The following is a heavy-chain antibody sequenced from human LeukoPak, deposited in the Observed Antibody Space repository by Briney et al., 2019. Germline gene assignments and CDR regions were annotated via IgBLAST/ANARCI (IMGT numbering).Heavy chain of an antibody. CDR2: ISSSSSTI. D-gene: IGHD3-3*01. CDR1: GFTFSTYS. Sequence: GGSLRLFCAASGFTFSTYSMNWVRQAPGKGLEWVSYISSSSSTIYYADSVKGRFTISRDNAKDSLYLQMNSLRAEDTAVYYCARGPRRITIFGVDPNWFDPWGQGTLVTVSS. V-gene: IGHV3-48*01. J-gene: IGHJ5*02. CDR3: ARGPRRITIFGVDPNWFDP.